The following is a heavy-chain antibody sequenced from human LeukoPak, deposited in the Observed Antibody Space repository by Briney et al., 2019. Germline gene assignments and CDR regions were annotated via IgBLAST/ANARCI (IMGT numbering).Heavy chain of an antibody. J-gene: IGHJ6*03. CDR3: ASLYGGPPGFYYYYMDV. CDR2: IYYSGST. D-gene: IGHD4/OR15-4a*01. CDR1: GGSISSSSYY. Sequence: SETLSLTCTVSGGSISSSSYYWGWIRQPPGKGLEWIGSIYYSGSTYYNPSLKSRVTISVDTSKNQSSPTLRSVTAADTAVYYCASLYGGPPGFYYYYMDVWGKGTTVTVSS. V-gene: IGHV4-39*01.